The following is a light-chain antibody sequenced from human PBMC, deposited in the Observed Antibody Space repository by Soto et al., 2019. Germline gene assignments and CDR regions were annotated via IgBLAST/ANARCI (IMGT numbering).Light chain of an antibody. J-gene: IGLJ3*02. CDR1: SGSIASNY. CDR3: QSYDSSINWV. Sequence: NFMLTQPHSVSESPGKTVTISCTRSSGSIASNYVQWYQQRPGSAPTTVIYEDNQRPSGVPDRFSGSIESSSNSASLTISGLKTEDEADYYCQSYDSSINWVFGGGTKVTVL. V-gene: IGLV6-57*03. CDR2: EDN.